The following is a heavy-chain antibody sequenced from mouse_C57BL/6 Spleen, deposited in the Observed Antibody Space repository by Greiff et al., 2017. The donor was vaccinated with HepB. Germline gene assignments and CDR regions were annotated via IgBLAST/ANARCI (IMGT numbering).Heavy chain of an antibody. J-gene: IGHJ4*01. CDR1: GYTFTSYW. CDR2: IDPNSGGT. Sequence: QVQLQQPGAELVKPGASVKLSCKASGYTFTSYWMHWVKQRPGRGLEWIGRIDPNSGGTKYNEKFKSKATLTVYKPSSTAYMQLSSLTSEDSAVYYCARGHYGSSYGYYAMDYWGQGTSVTVSS. D-gene: IGHD1-1*01. CDR3: ARGHYGSSYGYYAMDY. V-gene: IGHV1-72*01.